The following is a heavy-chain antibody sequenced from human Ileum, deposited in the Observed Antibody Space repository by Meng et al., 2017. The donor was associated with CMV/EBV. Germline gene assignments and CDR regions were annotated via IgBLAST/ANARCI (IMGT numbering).Heavy chain of an antibody. CDR3: ANLYYYRSGIVKRPNINS. CDR2: IRSDGSDK. D-gene: IGHD3-10*01. V-gene: IGHV3-30*02. J-gene: IGHJ4*02. CDR1: GYSFRSYG. Sequence: GESLKISCAASGYSFRSYGIHWVRQAPGKGLEWVAFIRSDGSDKYYADSVKGRFTVSRDNFENTLFLQMNSLRAEDTAVYYCANLYYYRSGIVKRPNINSWGQGTLVTVSS.